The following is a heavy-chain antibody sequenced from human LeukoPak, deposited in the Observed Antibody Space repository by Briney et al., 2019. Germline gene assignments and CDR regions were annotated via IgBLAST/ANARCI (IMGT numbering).Heavy chain of an antibody. CDR3: ARDASDSYYDFWSGQGSAFDI. Sequence: PSETLSLTCTVSGGSISSYYWSWIRQPPGKGLEWIGYIYYSGSTNYNPSLKSRVTISVDTSKNQSSLKLSSVTAADTAVYYCARDASDSYYDFWSGQGSAFDIWGQGTMVTVSS. CDR1: GGSISSYY. J-gene: IGHJ3*02. CDR2: IYYSGST. V-gene: IGHV4-59*01. D-gene: IGHD3-3*01.